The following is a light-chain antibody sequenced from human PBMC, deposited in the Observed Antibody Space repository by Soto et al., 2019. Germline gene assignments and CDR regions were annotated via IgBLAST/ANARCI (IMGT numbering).Light chain of an antibody. J-gene: IGLJ1*01. Sequence: QSVLTQPASVSGSPGQSITISCTGTSSDVGTYNLVSWYQQHPGKAPKLMIFEGSKRPSGVSNRFSGSTSGNTASLTISGLQVEDEAHYYCCSYAGSGTYVFGTGTKATVL. CDR2: EGS. V-gene: IGLV2-23*01. CDR1: SSDVGTYNL. CDR3: CSYAGSGTYV.